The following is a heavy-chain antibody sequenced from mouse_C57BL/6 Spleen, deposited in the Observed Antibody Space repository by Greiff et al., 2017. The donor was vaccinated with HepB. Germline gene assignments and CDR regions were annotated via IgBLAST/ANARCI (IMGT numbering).Heavy chain of an antibody. CDR1: GYTFTSYW. D-gene: IGHD2-1*01. CDR2: IDPSDSYT. V-gene: IGHV1-69*01. Sequence: QVQLKQPGAELVMPGASVKLSCKASGYTFTSYWMHWVKQRPGQGLEWIGEIDPSDSYTNYNQKFKGKSTLTVDKSSSTAYMQLSSLTSEDSAVYYCLIYYGNYGFFDYWGQGTTLTVSS. CDR3: LIYYGNYGFFDY. J-gene: IGHJ2*01.